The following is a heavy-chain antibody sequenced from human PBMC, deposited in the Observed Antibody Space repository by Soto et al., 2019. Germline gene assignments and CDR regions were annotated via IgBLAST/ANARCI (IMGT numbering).Heavy chain of an antibody. CDR2: IYHSGST. D-gene: IGHD2-8*01. CDR1: GYFISSGYH. CDR3: VRDHDLEYADP. V-gene: IGHV4-38-2*02. J-gene: IGHJ5*02. Sequence: PSETLSLTCAVSGYFISSGYHLGWIRQSPGKGLEWIGSIYHSGSTYYNPSLKSRVTISIDTSKNQFSLNLNFVTAADTAVYYCVRDHDLEYADPWGQGTLVTVSS.